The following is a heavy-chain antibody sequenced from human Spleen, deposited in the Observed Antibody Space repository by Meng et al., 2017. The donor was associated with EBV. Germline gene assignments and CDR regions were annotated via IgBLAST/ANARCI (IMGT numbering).Heavy chain of an antibody. D-gene: IGHD3-10*01. CDR2: ITPFNGNT. V-gene: IGHV1-45*02. Sequence: QMQCVPSGAEVKKTVSSMNVSCNAFGSTFTYRYLHLVRKAPGQALEWMGLITPFNGNTNYAQKFQDRVTITRDRSMSTAYMELSSLRSEDTAMYYCASTSGSARQDYYFDYWGQGTLVTVSS. CDR3: ASTSGSARQDYYFDY. J-gene: IGHJ4*02. CDR1: GSTFTYRY.